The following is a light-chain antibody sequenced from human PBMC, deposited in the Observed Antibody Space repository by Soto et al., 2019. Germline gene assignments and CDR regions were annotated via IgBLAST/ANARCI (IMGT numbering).Light chain of an antibody. CDR2: GVS. J-gene: IGKJ1*01. Sequence: EIVLTQSPGTLSLSPGERATLSCRASQSVSNSYLAWYQQKPGQAPRLLIYGVSSRATGIPDRFSGSGSGTDFTITISRLEPEDLAVYYCQEYGSSRTFGQGTKVEIK. CDR1: QSVSNSY. V-gene: IGKV3-20*01. CDR3: QEYGSSRT.